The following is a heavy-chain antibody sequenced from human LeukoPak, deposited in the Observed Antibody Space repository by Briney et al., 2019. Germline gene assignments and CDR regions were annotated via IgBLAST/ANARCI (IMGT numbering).Heavy chain of an antibody. Sequence: PSETLSLTCAVYGGSISDHYWSWIRQPPGKGLEWIGEINHSGSTNYNPSLKSRVTISVDTSKNQFSLKLSSVTAADTAVYYCARMVNYDFWSGYYPPRDAFDIWGQGTMVTVSS. D-gene: IGHD3-3*01. CDR2: INHSGST. V-gene: IGHV4-34*01. CDR3: ARMVNYDFWSGYYPPRDAFDI. J-gene: IGHJ3*02. CDR1: GGSISDHY.